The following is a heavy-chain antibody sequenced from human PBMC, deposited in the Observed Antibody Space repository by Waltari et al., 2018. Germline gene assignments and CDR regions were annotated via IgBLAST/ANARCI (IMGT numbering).Heavy chain of an antibody. CDR2: IISTGNSI. Sequence: EVQLVESGAVLLKPGGSLRLSFVASGFRFTSYTMNWVRQAPGTGLEWVSSIISTGNSIYYADSVKGRFTVSRDNAKNSMYLQMNSLRAEDTAVYFCATDYYDSGAYYLYCDYWGQGIRVTVSS. J-gene: IGHJ4*02. CDR1: GFRFTSYT. CDR3: ATDYYDSGAYYLYCDY. D-gene: IGHD3-22*01. V-gene: IGHV3-21*06.